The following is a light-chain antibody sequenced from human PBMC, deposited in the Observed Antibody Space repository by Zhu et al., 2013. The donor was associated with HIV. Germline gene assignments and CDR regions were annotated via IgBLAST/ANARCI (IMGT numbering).Light chain of an antibody. Sequence: EIVMTQSPATLSVSPGERATLSCRASQSVSSNLAWYQQKPGQAPRLLIYGASTRATGVPDRFSGRGSGTDFTLTVSRLEPEDFAVYYCQQYGSSSLTFGGGTKVEIK. V-gene: IGKV3-20*01. CDR3: QQYGSSSLT. CDR1: QSVSSN. J-gene: IGKJ4*01. CDR2: GAS.